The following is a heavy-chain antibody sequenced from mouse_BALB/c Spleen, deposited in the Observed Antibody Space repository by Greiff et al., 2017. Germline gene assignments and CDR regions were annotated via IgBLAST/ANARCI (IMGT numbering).Heavy chain of an antibody. CDR3: ARGEDYYGSSPYYYAMDY. V-gene: IGHV3-2*02. D-gene: IGHD1-1*01. CDR1: GYSITSDYA. Sequence: EVKLQESGPGLVKPSQSLSLTCTVTGYSITSDYAWNWIRQFPGNKLEWMGYISYSGSTSYNPSLKSRISITRDTSKNQFFLQLNSVTTEDTATYYCARGEDYYGSSPYYYAMDYWGQGTSVTVSS. J-gene: IGHJ4*01. CDR2: ISYSGST.